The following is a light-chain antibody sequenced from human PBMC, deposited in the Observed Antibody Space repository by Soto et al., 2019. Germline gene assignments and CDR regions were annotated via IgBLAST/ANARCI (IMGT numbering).Light chain of an antibody. CDR3: QTWGAGIHVV. CDR2: LNSDGSY. V-gene: IGLV4-69*01. CDR1: SGHNTYA. J-gene: IGLJ2*01. Sequence: QAVVTQSPSASASLGASVKLTCTLSSGHNTYAIAWHQQQPEKGPRYLMKLNSDGSYSKGDGIPDRFSGSSSGAERYLTISSLQSEDEADYYCQTWGAGIHVVFGGGTKLTVL.